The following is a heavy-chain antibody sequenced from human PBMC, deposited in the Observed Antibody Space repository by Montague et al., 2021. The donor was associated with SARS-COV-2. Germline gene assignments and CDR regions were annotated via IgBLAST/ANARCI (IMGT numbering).Heavy chain of an antibody. Sequence: SETLSLTCTVSGGSICSSSYHWGWIRQPPGKGLEWIGSIYYSGSTXYNPSLKSRVTISVDTSKNQFSLKLSSVTAADTAVYYCARVGRQQLVRLSGMDVWGQGTTVTVSS. J-gene: IGHJ6*02. CDR1: GGSICSSSYH. D-gene: IGHD6-13*01. CDR2: IYYSGST. V-gene: IGHV4-39*07. CDR3: ARVGRQQLVRLSGMDV.